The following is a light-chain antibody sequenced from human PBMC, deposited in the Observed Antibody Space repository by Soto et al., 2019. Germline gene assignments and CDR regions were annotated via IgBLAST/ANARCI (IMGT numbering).Light chain of an antibody. V-gene: IGKV1-39*01. J-gene: IGKJ2*01. Sequence: DIQMTHSPSSLSASVGDRVTITCRASQSISTSLNWYQQKPGQAPKLLIYAASYLQSGVPSRFSGSGSGTEFTPTISSLQPEDWATYFCQQSDHSPMYTFGQGTDLKIK. CDR1: QSISTS. CDR3: QQSDHSPMYT. CDR2: AAS.